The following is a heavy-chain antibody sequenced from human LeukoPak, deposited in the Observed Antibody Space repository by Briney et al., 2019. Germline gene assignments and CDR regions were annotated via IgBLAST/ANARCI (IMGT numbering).Heavy chain of an antibody. Sequence: GGSLRLSCAVSGFTFSSYAMSWVRQAPGKGLEWVSGISGSAGSANYADSVRGRFTISRDNSKNTLYLQMNSLRAEDTAVYYCGKRQTTATTLDYWGQGTLVTVSS. V-gene: IGHV3-23*01. CDR2: ISGSAGSA. J-gene: IGHJ4*02. CDR3: GKRQTTATTLDY. D-gene: IGHD4-17*01. CDR1: GFTFSSYA.